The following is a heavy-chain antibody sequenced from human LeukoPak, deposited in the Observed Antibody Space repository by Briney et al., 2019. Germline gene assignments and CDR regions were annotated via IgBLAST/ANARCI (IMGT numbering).Heavy chain of an antibody. CDR3: ARANYYYYMDV. V-gene: IGHV1-2*02. Sequence: ASVKVSCAASGYTFTGFYIHWVRQAPGQGLEWMGWVNPNSGDTNYAQKFQGRVTLTSDTSIRTAYMDLSRLRSDDTAMYYCARANYYYYMDVWGKGTTVTVSS. CDR2: VNPNSGDT. J-gene: IGHJ6*03. CDR1: GYTFTGFY.